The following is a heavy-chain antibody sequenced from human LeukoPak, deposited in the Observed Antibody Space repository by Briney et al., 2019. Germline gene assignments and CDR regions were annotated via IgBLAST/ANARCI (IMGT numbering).Heavy chain of an antibody. Sequence: PGRSLRLSCAASGFTSDDYAMHWVRQAPGKGLQWISSINWVGDTSSYADSVKGRFTVSRDNTKGSLYLQMHSLRSEDTALYYCAKDRQYGDYGGGDFFDSWGQGTLVTVSS. J-gene: IGHJ4*02. CDR3: AKDRQYGDYGGGDFFDS. CDR2: INWVGDTS. V-gene: IGHV3-43D*03. CDR1: GFTSDDYA. D-gene: IGHD4-17*01.